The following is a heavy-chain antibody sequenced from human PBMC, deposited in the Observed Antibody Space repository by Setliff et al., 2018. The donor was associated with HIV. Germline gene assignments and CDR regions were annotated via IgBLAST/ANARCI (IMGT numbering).Heavy chain of an antibody. D-gene: IGHD6-19*01. CDR1: GFSFRSYA. V-gene: IGHV3-23*01. Sequence: GESLKTSCAAPGFSFRSYAVSWVRQAPGKGLEWVSVISGSGDITYYRESVKGRFTVSRDNSNNTVYLQMNSLRAEDTAVYYCAGESSIAVAEYFQHWGQGTLVTVSS. CDR2: ISGSGDIT. J-gene: IGHJ1*01. CDR3: AGESSIAVAEYFQH.